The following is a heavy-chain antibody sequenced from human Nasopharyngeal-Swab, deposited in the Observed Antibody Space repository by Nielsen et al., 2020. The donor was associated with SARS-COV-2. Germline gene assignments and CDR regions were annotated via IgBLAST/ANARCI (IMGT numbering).Heavy chain of an antibody. CDR2: ISSSGGRT. CDR3: ARGRAMIVVVDPYGMDV. CDR1: GFTFSSYA. D-gene: IGHD3-22*01. Sequence: GGSLRLSRAASGFTFSSYAMRWVRQAPGKGLEWVSAISSSGGRTYYADSVKGRFTISRDNAKNSLYLQMNSLRAEDTAVYYCARGRAMIVVVDPYGMDVWGQGTTVTVSS. V-gene: IGHV3-23*01. J-gene: IGHJ6*02.